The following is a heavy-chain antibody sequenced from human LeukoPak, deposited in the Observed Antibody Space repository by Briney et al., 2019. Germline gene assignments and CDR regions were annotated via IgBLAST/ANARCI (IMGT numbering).Heavy chain of an antibody. CDR3: ARWLDTAMGNYYYYYMDV. J-gene: IGHJ6*03. D-gene: IGHD5-18*01. V-gene: IGHV4-59*01. CDR2: IHYSGST. Sequence: SETLSLTCTVSGGSISSYYWSWIRQPPGKGLEWIGYIHYSGSTNYKPSLKSRVTISVDTSKNQFSLKLSSVTAADTAVYYCARWLDTAMGNYYYYYMDVWGKGTTVTISS. CDR1: GGSISSYY.